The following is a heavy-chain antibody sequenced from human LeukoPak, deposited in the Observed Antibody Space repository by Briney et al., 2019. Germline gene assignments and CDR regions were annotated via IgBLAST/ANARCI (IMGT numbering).Heavy chain of an antibody. J-gene: IGHJ4*02. CDR2: INTYNGNT. V-gene: IGHV1-18*01. CDR1: GYTFTTYA. Sequence: VASVKVSCKTSGYTFTTYAISWVRQAPRQGFEWMGWINTYNGNTNFAQKFQDRVTMTTDTSTSTAYLELRSLRSDDTAVYYCARDAIQGRLTSDYWGQGTLVTVSS. D-gene: IGHD3-3*01. CDR3: ARDAIQGRLTSDY.